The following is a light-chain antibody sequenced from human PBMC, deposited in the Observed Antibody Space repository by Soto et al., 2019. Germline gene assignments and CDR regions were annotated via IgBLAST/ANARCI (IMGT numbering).Light chain of an antibody. V-gene: IGKV3-15*01. Sequence: EIVMTQSPATLSVSPGERATLSCRASQSVSSYLAWYQQKPGQAPRLLIFVASTRATGIPARFSGSGSGTEFTLTVSGLQSEDFAVYYCQQYNNLPSYTFDQRTKLEIK. CDR1: QSVSSY. CDR2: VAS. J-gene: IGKJ2*01. CDR3: QQYNNLPSYT.